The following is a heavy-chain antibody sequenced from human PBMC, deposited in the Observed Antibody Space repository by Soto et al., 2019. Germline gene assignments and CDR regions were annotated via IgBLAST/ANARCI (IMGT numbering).Heavy chain of an antibody. CDR3: ARAFNDNWNYVGWFEP. Sequence: PGGSLRLSCAASGFTLSSYWMSWVRQAPGKGLEWVANIKQDGSEKYYVDSVKGRFTISRDNAKNSLYLQMNSLRAEDTAVYYCARAFNDNWNYVGWFEPWGQGTLVTVSS. CDR2: IKQDGSEK. V-gene: IGHV3-7*05. J-gene: IGHJ5*02. CDR1: GFTLSSYW. D-gene: IGHD1-7*01.